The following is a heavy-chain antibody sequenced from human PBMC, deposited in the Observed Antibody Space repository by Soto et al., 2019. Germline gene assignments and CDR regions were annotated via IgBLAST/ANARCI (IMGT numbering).Heavy chain of an antibody. CDR1: GGTFSSYA. CDR3: ARERGKKMATLRHYYYGMDV. J-gene: IGHJ6*02. Sequence: SVKVSCKASGGTFSSYAISWVRQAPGQGLEWMGGIIPIFGTANYAQKFQGRVTITADKSTSTAYMELSSLRSEDTAVYYCARERGKKMATLRHYYYGMDVWGQGTTVTVS. CDR2: IIPIFGTA. D-gene: IGHD5-12*01. V-gene: IGHV1-69*06.